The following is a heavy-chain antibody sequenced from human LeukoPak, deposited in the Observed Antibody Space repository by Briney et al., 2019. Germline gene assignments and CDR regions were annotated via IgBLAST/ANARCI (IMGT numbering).Heavy chain of an antibody. CDR1: GFTFSSYE. V-gene: IGHV3-48*03. CDR3: ARVAWLPQGRSYYYYMDV. Sequence: GGSLRLSCAASGFTFSSYEMNWDRQAPGKGLEWVSYTSSSGSSIYYADTVKGRFTISRDNAKNSQYLQMNSLRAEDTAVYYCARVAWLPQGRSYYYYMDVWGKGTTVTVSS. CDR2: TSSSGSSI. J-gene: IGHJ6*03. D-gene: IGHD6-19*01.